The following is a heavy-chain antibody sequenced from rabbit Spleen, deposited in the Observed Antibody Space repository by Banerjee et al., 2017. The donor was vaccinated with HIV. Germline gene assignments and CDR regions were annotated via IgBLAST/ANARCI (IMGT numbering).Heavy chain of an antibody. D-gene: IGHD1-1*01. Sequence: QEQLVESGGGLVQPEGSLTLTCKASGFSFSDRDVMCWVRQAPGEGLEWIACVDTGSSGSTDYASWVNGRFTISKISSTTVTLQMTSLTAADTATYFCARLSNGSFNLWGPGTLVTVS. CDR2: VDTGSSGST. V-gene: IGHV1S45*01. CDR1: GFSFSDRDV. CDR3: ARLSNGSFNL. J-gene: IGHJ4*01.